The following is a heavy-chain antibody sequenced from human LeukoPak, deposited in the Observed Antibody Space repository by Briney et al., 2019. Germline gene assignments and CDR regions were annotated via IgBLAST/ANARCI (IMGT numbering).Heavy chain of an antibody. CDR1: GGSISSYY. CDR2: IYYSGST. CDR3: ARGSIYYGSGSYQAHFDY. D-gene: IGHD3-10*01. Sequence: PSETLSLTCTVSGGSISSYYWSWIRQPSGKGLEWIGYIYYSGSTNYNPALMSRVTISVDTSKNQFSLKLSSVTAADTAVYYCARGSIYYGSGSYQAHFDYWGQGTLVTVSS. V-gene: IGHV4-59*01. J-gene: IGHJ4*02.